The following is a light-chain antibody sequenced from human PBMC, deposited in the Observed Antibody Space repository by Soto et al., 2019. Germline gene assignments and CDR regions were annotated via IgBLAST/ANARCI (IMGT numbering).Light chain of an antibody. CDR3: QQYDNLPYT. V-gene: IGKV1-33*01. CDR2: DAS. J-gene: IGKJ2*01. CDR1: QDIGNS. Sequence: DIQMTQSPSSLSASIGVRVTITCQANQDIGNSLNWYQQKPGKAPSLLIYDASNLETGVPSTFSGSGSGTDFTFTITSLQPEDIATYYCQQYDNLPYTFGQGTKLEIK.